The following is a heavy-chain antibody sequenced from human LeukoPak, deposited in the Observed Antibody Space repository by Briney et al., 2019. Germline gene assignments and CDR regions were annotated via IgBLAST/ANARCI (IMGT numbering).Heavy chain of an antibody. Sequence: GGSLRLSCAASGFTFSSYSMNWVRQAPGKGLEWVSSISSGSGYRYYANSVKGRFTISRDNAKNSLYLQMNSLRAEDTAVYYCARVGPGNNYMDVWGKGTTVTVSS. D-gene: IGHD1-1*01. CDR2: ISSGSGYR. CDR3: ARVGPGNNYMDV. J-gene: IGHJ6*03. CDR1: GFTFSSYS. V-gene: IGHV3-21*01.